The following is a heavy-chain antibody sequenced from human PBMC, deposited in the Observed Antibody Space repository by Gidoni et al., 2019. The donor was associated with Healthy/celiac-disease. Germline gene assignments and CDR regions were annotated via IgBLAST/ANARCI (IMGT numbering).Heavy chain of an antibody. D-gene: IGHD2-2*01. J-gene: IGHJ5*02. CDR1: GGSISSGDYY. CDR3: ARSPIVVVPAAIDRPFDP. Sequence: QVQLQESGPGLVKPSQTLSLTCTVSGGSISSGDYYWSWLRQPPGKGLEWIGYIYYSGSTYYNPSLKSRVTISVDTSKNQFSLKLSSVTAADTAVYYCARSPIVVVPAAIDRPFDPWGQGTLVTVSS. V-gene: IGHV4-30-4*01. CDR2: IYYSGST.